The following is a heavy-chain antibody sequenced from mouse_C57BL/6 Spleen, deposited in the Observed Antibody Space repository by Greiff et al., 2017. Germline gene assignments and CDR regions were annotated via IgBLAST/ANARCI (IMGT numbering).Heavy chain of an antibody. CDR3: ARGAGSSPYYFDY. Sequence: VHVKQSGAELVKPGASVKLSCTASGFNIKDYYMHWVKQRTEQGLEWIGRIDPEDGETKYAPKFQGKATITADTSSNTAYLQLSSLTSEDTAVYYSARGAGSSPYYFDYWGQGTTLTVSS. J-gene: IGHJ2*01. CDR2: IDPEDGET. CDR1: GFNIKDYY. D-gene: IGHD1-1*01. V-gene: IGHV14-2*01.